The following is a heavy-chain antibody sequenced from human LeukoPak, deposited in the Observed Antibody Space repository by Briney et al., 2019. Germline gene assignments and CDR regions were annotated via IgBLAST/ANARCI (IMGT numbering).Heavy chain of an antibody. Sequence: QPGGSLRLSCAASGFTVSSNYMSWVRQAPGKGLEWVSVIYSGGSTYYADSVKGRFTISRDNSKNTLYLQMNSLRAEDTAVYYCARDLYGDYPFDYWGQGTLVTVSS. V-gene: IGHV3-66*01. J-gene: IGHJ4*02. CDR1: GFTVSSNY. CDR2: IYSGGST. D-gene: IGHD4-17*01. CDR3: ARDLYGDYPFDY.